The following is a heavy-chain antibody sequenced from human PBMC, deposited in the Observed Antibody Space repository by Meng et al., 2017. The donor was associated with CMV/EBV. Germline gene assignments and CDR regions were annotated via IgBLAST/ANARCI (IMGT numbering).Heavy chain of an antibody. J-gene: IGHJ4*02. Sequence: GESLKISCAASGFTVSSNYMSWVRQAPGKGLEWVSSISSSSSYIYYADSVKGRFTISRDNAKNSLYLQMNSLRAEDTAVYYCAREGNGYGYQLLRTPYYFDYWGQGTLVTVSS. CDR1: GFTVSSNY. CDR2: ISSSSSYI. CDR3: AREGNGYGYQLLRTPYYFDY. V-gene: IGHV3-21*01. D-gene: IGHD2-2*01.